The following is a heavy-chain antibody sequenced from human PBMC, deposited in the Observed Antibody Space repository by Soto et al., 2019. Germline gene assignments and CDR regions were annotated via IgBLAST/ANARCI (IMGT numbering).Heavy chain of an antibody. CDR2: ISYDGSNK. D-gene: IGHD3-3*01. CDR3: AKGGGHFDY. CDR1: GFTFSSYG. J-gene: IGHJ4*02. Sequence: QVQLVESGGGVVQPGRSLRLSCAASGFTFSSYGMHWVRQAPGKGLEWVAVISYDGSNKYYADSVKGRFTISRDNSKSMLYLQMHRRRAEDTAVYYCAKGGGHFDYRGQGTLVTVSS. V-gene: IGHV3-30*18.